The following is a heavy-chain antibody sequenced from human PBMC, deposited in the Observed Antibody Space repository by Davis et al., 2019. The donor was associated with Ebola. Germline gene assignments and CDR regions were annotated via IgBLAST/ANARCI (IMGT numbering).Heavy chain of an antibody. CDR1: GYTFTNYD. J-gene: IGHJ4*02. V-gene: IGHV1-8*01. CDR3: AREIYGYSSSSELGY. Sequence: ASVKVSCKASGYTFTNYDVHWVRQGTGQGLEWIGWMNPNSANTGYGQKFQGRVTMTRNTSISTAYMELSSLTSEDTAVYYCAREIYGYSSSSELGYWGQGTLVTVSS. CDR2: MNPNSANT. D-gene: IGHD6-6*01.